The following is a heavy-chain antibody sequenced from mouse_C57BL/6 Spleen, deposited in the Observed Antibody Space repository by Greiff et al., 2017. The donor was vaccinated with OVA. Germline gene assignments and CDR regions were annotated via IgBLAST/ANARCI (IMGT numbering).Heavy chain of an antibody. CDR3: TRGGYDYV. CDR2: ICSGGDYI. CDR1: GFTFSSYA. V-gene: IGHV5-9-1*02. J-gene: IGHJ1*03. D-gene: IGHD2-2*01. Sequence: EVMLVESGEGLVKPGGSLKLSCAASGFTFSSYAMSWVRQTPEKRLEWVAYICSGGDYIYYAVPVKGRFTISRDNARNTLYLQMSSLKSEDTAMYYCTRGGYDYVWGTGTTVTVSS.